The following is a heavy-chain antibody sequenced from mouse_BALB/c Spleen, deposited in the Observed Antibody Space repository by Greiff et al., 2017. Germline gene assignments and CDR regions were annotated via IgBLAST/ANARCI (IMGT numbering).Heavy chain of an antibody. CDR1: GFSLTSYG. CDR3: ARHGGYGGFYYAMDY. D-gene: IGHD2-14*01. V-gene: IGHV2-6-2*01. Sequence: QVQLKESGPDLVAPSQSLSITCTVSGFSLTSYGVHWVRQPPGKGLEWLVVIWSDGSTTYNSALKSRLSISKDNSKSQVFLKMNSLQTDDTAMYYCARHGGYGGFYYAMDYWGQGTSVTVSS. CDR2: IWSDGST. J-gene: IGHJ4*01.